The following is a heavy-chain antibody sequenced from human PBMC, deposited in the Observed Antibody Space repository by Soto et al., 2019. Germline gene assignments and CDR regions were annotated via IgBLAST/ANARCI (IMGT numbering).Heavy chain of an antibody. Sequence: SETLSLTCTVSGGSISSGGYYWSWIRQHPGKGLEWIGYIYYSGSTYYNPSLKSRVTISVDTSKNQFSLKLSSVTAADTAVYYCARVGYCSSTSCLADAFDIWGQGTMVTVSS. V-gene: IGHV4-31*03. CDR2: IYYSGST. D-gene: IGHD2-2*01. CDR1: GGSISSGGYY. CDR3: ARVGYCSSTSCLADAFDI. J-gene: IGHJ3*02.